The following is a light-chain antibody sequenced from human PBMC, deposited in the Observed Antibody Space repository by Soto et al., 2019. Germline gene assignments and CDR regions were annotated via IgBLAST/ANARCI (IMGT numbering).Light chain of an antibody. CDR3: ATWDDSLNGVV. Sequence: QSALTQTPSASGTPGQRVTISCSGTSSNIGSNTVNWYQQFPGTAPKLLIHGDNLRPSGVPDRFSGSKSGTSASLAISGLQSEDEADYYCATWDDSLNGVVFGGGTKLTVL. CDR1: SSNIGSNT. CDR2: GDN. J-gene: IGLJ2*01. V-gene: IGLV1-44*01.